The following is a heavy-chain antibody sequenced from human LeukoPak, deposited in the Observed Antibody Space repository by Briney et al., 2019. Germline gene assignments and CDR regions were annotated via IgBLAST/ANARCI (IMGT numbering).Heavy chain of an antibody. CDR2: IYYSGST. D-gene: IGHD3-10*01. J-gene: IGHJ4*02. CDR1: GGSISSSSYY. V-gene: IGHV4-39*01. Sequence: SETLSLTCTVSGGSISSSSYYWGWLRRPPGKGLEWIGNIYYSGSTYYNPSLKSRVTISVDTSKNQFSLKLSSVTAADTAVYYCARVLRPMASQYYFDYWGQGTLVTVSS. CDR3: ARVLRPMASQYYFDY.